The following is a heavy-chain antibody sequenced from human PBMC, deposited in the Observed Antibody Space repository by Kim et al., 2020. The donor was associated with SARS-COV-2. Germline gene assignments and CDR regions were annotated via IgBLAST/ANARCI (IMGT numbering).Heavy chain of an antibody. J-gene: IGHJ5*02. Sequence: GGSLRLSCAASGFTFSSYSMNWVRQAPGKGLEWVSSISSSSSYIYYADSVKGRFTISRDNAKNSLYLQMISLRAEDTAVYYCARDLYYYDSSGYFFSWGQGTLVTVSS. D-gene: IGHD3-22*01. CDR2: ISSSSSYI. CDR1: GFTFSSYS. CDR3: ARDLYYYDSSGYFFS. V-gene: IGHV3-21*01.